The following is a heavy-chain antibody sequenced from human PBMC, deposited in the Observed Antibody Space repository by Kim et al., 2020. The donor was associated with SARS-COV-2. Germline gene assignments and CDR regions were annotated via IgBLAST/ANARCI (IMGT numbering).Heavy chain of an antibody. CDR1: GFTFSNYW. Sequence: GGSLRLSCAASGFTFSNYWMTWVRQAPGKGLEWVANIKQDGREKDYVDSVKGRFTISRDNAKNSVYLQMNSLRAEDTAVYYCARDEGWFDSWGQGSLVTVSS. V-gene: IGHV3-7*01. J-gene: IGHJ5*01. CDR2: IKQDGREK. CDR3: ARDEGWFDS.